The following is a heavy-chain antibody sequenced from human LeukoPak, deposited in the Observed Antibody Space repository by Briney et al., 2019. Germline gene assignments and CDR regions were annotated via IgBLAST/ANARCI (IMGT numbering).Heavy chain of an antibody. CDR3: ARVWGHGTLDAFDI. CDR1: GYTFTGYY. D-gene: IGHD1-14*01. V-gene: IGHV7-4-1*02. CDR2: INTNTGNP. J-gene: IGHJ3*02. Sequence: ASVKVSCKASGYTFTGYYMHWVRQAPGQGLEWMGWINTNTGNPTYVQGFTGRFVFSLDTSVNTAYLQISSLKADDTAVYYCARVWGHGTLDAFDIWGQGTMVTVSS.